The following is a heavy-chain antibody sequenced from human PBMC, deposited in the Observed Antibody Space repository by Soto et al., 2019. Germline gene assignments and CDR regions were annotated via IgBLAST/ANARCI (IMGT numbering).Heavy chain of an antibody. CDR2: ISGSGGST. CDR3: AKDGDRYYGSGSYRGYFFDY. CDR1: GFTFSNYA. Sequence: EVQLLESGGGLVQPGGSLRLSCAASGFTFSNYAMSWVRQAPGKGLEWVSAISGSGGSTYYADSVKGRFTISRDNSKNTLYLQMNSLRAEDTAVYYCAKDGDRYYGSGSYRGYFFDYWGQGTLVTVSS. J-gene: IGHJ4*02. V-gene: IGHV3-23*01. D-gene: IGHD3-10*01.